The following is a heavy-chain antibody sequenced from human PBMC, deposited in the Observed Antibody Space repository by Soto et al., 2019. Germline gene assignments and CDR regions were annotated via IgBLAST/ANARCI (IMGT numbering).Heavy chain of an antibody. D-gene: IGHD3-3*01. J-gene: IGHJ6*02. CDR2: IYSGGST. CDR1: GFPVSRNY. CDR3: ARVGYYDSFDYYGMDV. V-gene: IGHV3-53*01. Sequence: RGSLRLSCSASGFPVSRNYMSWVRQAPGKGLEWVSVIYSGGSTYYADGVRGRFTISRDNSKNTLYLQMNSLRAEDTAVYYCARVGYYDSFDYYGMDVWGQGTMVNVS.